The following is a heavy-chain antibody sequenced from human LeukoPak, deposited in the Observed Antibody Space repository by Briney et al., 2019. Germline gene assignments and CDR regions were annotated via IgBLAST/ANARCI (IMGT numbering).Heavy chain of an antibody. CDR1: GFTFSSYE. D-gene: IGHD6-13*01. V-gene: IGHV3-48*03. CDR3: ARNSRETSIAAAGGAYFDY. J-gene: IGHJ4*02. Sequence: GGSLRLSCAASGFTFSSYEMNWVRQAPGKGLEWVSYISSSGSTIYYADSAKGRFTISRDNAKNSLYLQMNSLRAEDTAVYYCARNSRETSIAAAGGAYFDYWGQGTLVTVSS. CDR2: ISSSGSTI.